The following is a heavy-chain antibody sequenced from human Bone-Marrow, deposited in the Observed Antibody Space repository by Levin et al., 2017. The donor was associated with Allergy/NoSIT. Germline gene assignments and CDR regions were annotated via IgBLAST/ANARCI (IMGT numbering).Heavy chain of an antibody. CDR1: GGSFSSYS. Sequence: SVKVSCRASGGSFSSYSFCWVRQAPGQGLEWLGRVIPMLVITDYARRLQDRVTITADMSTDTGYMELGGLRSEGTAVDNCATTLYYDVIHWGQGTLVTVSS. CDR3: ATTLYYDVIH. V-gene: IGHV1-69*02. J-gene: IGHJ4*02. CDR2: VIPMLVIT. D-gene: IGHD3-3*01.